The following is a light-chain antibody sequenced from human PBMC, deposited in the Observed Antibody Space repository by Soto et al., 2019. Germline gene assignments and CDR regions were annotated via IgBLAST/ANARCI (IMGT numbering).Light chain of an antibody. CDR2: LAS. V-gene: IGKV3-20*01. CDR3: QQYGSSIT. Sequence: EVVMTHSPATLSVSPLERATLLCRASQSVSNNLAWYQQTPGQSPRLLFYLASTRAPGIPDRFTGSGSGTDFTLTITRLEPEDFAVFYCQQYGSSITFGQGTRLEIK. CDR1: QSVSNN. J-gene: IGKJ5*01.